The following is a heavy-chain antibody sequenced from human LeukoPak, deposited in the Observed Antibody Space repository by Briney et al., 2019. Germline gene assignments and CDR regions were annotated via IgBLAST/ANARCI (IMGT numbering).Heavy chain of an antibody. D-gene: IGHD3-22*01. Sequence: PSQTLSLTCTVSGGSISSGDYYSRWIRQPPGKGLEWIGYIYYSGSTYYNPSLKSRLTISVDTSKNQFSLKLSSVTAADTAVYYCARGDSSGYLGSYYYYMDVWGKGTTVTVSS. CDR3: ARGDSSGYLGSYYYYMDV. V-gene: IGHV4-30-4*08. CDR1: GGSISSGDYY. J-gene: IGHJ6*03. CDR2: IYYSGST.